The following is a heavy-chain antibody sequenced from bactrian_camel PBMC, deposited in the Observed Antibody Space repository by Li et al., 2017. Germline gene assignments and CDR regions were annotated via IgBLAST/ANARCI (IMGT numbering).Heavy chain of an antibody. CDR1: GDTGTALC. Sequence: HVQLVESGGGSVQAGGPPKLSCAIDGDTGTALCMAWFRQAPGKKREGVAVRDDDGTTKYTDSVKGRFTISQNNAKNTVTVYLQMNNLKPEDTGVYYCAVDRCGVATGWLDPRRYNYWGQGTQVTVS. V-gene: IGHV3S53*01. CDR3: AVDRCGVATGWLDPRRYNY. J-gene: IGHJ4*01. CDR2: RDDDGTT. D-gene: IGHD4*01.